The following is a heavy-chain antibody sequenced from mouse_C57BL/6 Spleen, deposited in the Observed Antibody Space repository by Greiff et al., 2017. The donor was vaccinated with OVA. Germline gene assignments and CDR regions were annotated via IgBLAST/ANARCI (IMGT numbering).Heavy chain of an antibody. CDR2: IYPGNSDT. CDR1: GYTFTSYW. Sequence: EVQVVESGTVLARPGASVKMSCKTSGYTFTSYWMHWVKQRPGQGLEWIGAIYPGNSDTSYNQKFKGKAKLTAVTSASTAYMELSSLTNEDSAVYYCTRKNSSSGYDYWGQGTTLTVSS. V-gene: IGHV1-5*01. CDR3: TRKNSSSGYDY. D-gene: IGHD3-2*02. J-gene: IGHJ2*01.